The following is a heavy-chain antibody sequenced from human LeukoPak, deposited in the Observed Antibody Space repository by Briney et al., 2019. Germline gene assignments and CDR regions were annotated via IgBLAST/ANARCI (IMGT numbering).Heavy chain of an antibody. D-gene: IGHD2-2*01. CDR3: ARDACSSTSCQSFWFDP. J-gene: IGHJ5*02. CDR1: GFTFNIYS. V-gene: IGHV3-23*01. CDR2: ISGSGGST. Sequence: GGSLRLSCAASGFTFNIYSMSWVRQTPGKGLEWVSGISGSGGSTYYADSVKGRFTISRDNAKNSLYLQMNSLRAEDTAVYYCARDACSSTSCQSFWFDPWGQGTLVTVSS.